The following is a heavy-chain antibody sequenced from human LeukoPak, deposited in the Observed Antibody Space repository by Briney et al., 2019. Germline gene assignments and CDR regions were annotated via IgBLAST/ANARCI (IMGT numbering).Heavy chain of an antibody. CDR1: GFTFDDYA. D-gene: IGHD5-12*01. J-gene: IGHJ4*02. CDR3: ARNGGGDSGYGNFDY. Sequence: GGSLRLSCAVSGFTFDDYAMHWVRQVPGKGLEWVSGINWNSDSIGYADSVKGRLTTSRDNAKNSLYLQMNSLRAEDTAFYYCARNGGGDSGYGNFDYWGQGTLVTVSS. V-gene: IGHV3-9*01. CDR2: INWNSDSI.